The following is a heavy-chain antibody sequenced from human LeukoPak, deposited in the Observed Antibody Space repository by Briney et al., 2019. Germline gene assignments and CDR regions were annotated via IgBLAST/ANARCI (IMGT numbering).Heavy chain of an antibody. CDR3: ARSSYKYSERWRFDP. V-gene: IGHV4-4*07. CDR2: IYTSGST. Sequence: KPSETLSLTCTVSGGSISTYYWSWIRQPAGKGLEWIGHIYTSGSTNYNPSLKSRVTMSVDTSKNQLSLKLSSVTAADTAVYYCARSSYKYSERWRFDPWGQGTLVAVPS. CDR1: GGSISTYY. J-gene: IGHJ5*02. D-gene: IGHD2-21*01.